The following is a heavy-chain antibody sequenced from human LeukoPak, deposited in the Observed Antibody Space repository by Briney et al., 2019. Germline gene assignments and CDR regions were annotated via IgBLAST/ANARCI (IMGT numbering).Heavy chain of an antibody. V-gene: IGHV3-21*01. D-gene: IGHD3-16*01. CDR1: GFTFSSYS. Sequence: PGGSLRLSCAASGFTFSSYSMNWVRQAPGKGLEWVSSISSSSSYIYYADSVKGRFTISRDNAKNSLYLQMNSLRAEDTAVYYCAREPLGGYYYMDVWGKGTTVTVSS. CDR3: AREPLGGYYYMDV. CDR2: ISSSSSYI. J-gene: IGHJ6*03.